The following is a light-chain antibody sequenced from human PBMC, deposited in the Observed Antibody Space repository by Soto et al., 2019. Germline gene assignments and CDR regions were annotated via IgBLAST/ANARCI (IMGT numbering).Light chain of an antibody. CDR1: QSVSSY. J-gene: IGKJ5*01. CDR3: QQRSNWPIT. Sequence: EIAMRQSPATLSVSPGDRATISCMASQSVSSYLAWYQQKPGQAPRLLIYDASNRATGIPARFSGSGSGTDFTLTISSLEPEDFAVYYCQQRSNWPITFGQGTRLEIK. CDR2: DAS. V-gene: IGKV3-11*01.